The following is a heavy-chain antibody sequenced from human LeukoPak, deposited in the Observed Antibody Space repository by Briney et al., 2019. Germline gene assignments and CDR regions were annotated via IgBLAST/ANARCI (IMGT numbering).Heavy chain of an antibody. V-gene: IGHV4-59*01. Sequence: SETLSLTCTVSGRSTSRYYWSWIRQPPGKGLEWIGYIYYSGGTNYNPSLKSRVAISVDTSKNQFSLMLNAVTAAGTAVYYCGRFDSSGYYLDYWGQGTLVTVSS. CDR2: IYYSGGT. J-gene: IGHJ4*02. CDR3: GRFDSSGYYLDY. CDR1: GRSTSRYY. D-gene: IGHD3-22*01.